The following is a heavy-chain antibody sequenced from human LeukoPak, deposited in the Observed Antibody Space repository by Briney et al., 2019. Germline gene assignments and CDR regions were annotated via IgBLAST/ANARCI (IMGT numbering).Heavy chain of an antibody. CDR1: GFTFDDYG. CDR3: AKELGYGSGSYYLAYGAFDI. J-gene: IGHJ3*02. D-gene: IGHD3-10*01. CDR2: INWNGGST. Sequence: PGGSLRLSCAASGFTFDDYGMSWVRQAPGKGLEWVSGINWNGGSTGYADSVKGRFTISRDNAKNSLYLQMNSLRAEDTAVYYCAKELGYGSGSYYLAYGAFDIWGQGTMVTVSS. V-gene: IGHV3-20*04.